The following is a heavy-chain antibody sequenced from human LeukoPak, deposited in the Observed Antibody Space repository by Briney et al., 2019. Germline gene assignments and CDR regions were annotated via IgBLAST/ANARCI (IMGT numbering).Heavy chain of an antibody. CDR1: GGSISGYY. J-gene: IGHJ4*02. D-gene: IGHD5-18*01. CDR3: AKATIVDTATEYYFDY. V-gene: IGHV4-59*01. Sequence: PSETLSLTCTVSGGSISGYYWSWIRQPPGKGLEWIGYIYYSGSTNYNPSLKSRVTISVDTSKNQFSLKLSSVTAADTAVYYCAKATIVDTATEYYFDYWGQGTLVTVSS. CDR2: IYYSGST.